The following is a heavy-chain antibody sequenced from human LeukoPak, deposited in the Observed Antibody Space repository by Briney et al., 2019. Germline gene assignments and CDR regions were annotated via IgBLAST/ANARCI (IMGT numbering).Heavy chain of an antibody. CDR1: GYSFTSYW. Sequence: GESLKISCKGSGYSFTSYWIGWVRQMPGKGLEWMGIIYPGDSGTRYSPSFQGQVTISADKSISTAYLQWSSLKASDTAMYYCARVRSGYCSSTSCVGFDYWGQGTLVTVSS. CDR2: IYPGDSGT. D-gene: IGHD2-2*01. V-gene: IGHV5-51*01. CDR3: ARVRSGYCSSTSCVGFDY. J-gene: IGHJ4*02.